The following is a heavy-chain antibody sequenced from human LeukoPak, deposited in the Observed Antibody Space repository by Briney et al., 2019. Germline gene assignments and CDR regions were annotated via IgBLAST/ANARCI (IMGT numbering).Heavy chain of an antibody. CDR1: GYSISSGYY. J-gene: IGHJ4*02. CDR3: ARPRYGSGSYYPD. Sequence: SETLSLTCTVSGYSISSGYYWGWIRQPPGKGLEWIGEINHSGSTNYNPSPKSRVTISVDTSKNQFSLKLSPVTAADTAVYYCARPRYGSGSYYPDWGQGTLVTVSS. V-gene: IGHV4-38-2*02. D-gene: IGHD3-10*01. CDR2: INHSGST.